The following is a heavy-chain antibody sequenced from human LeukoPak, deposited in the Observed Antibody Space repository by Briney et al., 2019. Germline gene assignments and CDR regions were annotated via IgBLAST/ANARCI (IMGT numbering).Heavy chain of an antibody. CDR3: ARDLMGYYFDY. D-gene: IGHD3-10*01. CDR2: IKQDGSEK. J-gene: IGHJ4*02. V-gene: IGHV3-7*03. CDR1: GFTFSSYW. Sequence: GGSLRLSSAASGFTFSSYWMSWVRQAPGKGLEWVANIKQDGSEKYYVDSVKGRFTISRDNAKNSLYLQMNSLRAEDTAVYYCARDLMGYYFDYWGQGTLVTVSS.